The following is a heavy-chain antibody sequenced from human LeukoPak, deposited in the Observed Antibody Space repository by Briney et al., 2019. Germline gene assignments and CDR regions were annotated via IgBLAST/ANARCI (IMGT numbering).Heavy chain of an antibody. J-gene: IGHJ4*02. Sequence: KPSETLSLTCAVYGGSFSGYYWSWIRQPPGKGLEWIGEINHSGSTNYNPSLKSRVTISVDTSKNQFSLKVSSVTAADTAVYYCARTSEEKGYGDLDHWGQGTLVTVSS. V-gene: IGHV4-34*01. CDR3: ARTSEEKGYGDLDH. CDR2: INHSGST. CDR1: GGSFSGYY. D-gene: IGHD4-17*01.